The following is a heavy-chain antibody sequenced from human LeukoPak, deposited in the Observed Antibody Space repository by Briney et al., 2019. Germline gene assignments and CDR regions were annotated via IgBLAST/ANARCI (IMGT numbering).Heavy chain of an antibody. CDR2: IYYSGII. CDR1: GGSISSASYY. D-gene: IGHD2-15*01. J-gene: IGHJ6*03. V-gene: IGHV4-39*07. CDR3: ARDLVVAAERGYMDV. Sequence: PSETLSLTCTVSGGSISSASYYWGWIRQPPGKGLEWIGSIYYSGIIYYNPSLKSRVTISVDTSKNQFSLKLNSVTAADTAVYYCARDLVVAAERGYMDVWGKGTTITVSS.